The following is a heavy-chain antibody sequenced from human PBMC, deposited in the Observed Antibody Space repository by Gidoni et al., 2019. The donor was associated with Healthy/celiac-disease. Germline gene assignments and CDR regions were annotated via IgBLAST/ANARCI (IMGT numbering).Heavy chain of an antibody. CDR1: GFTFSNAW. D-gene: IGHD6-13*01. CDR3: TTGLGSWRTYYYYGMDV. J-gene: IGHJ6*02. Sequence: EVQLVESGGGLVQPGGSIRLSSDASGFTFSNAWISWVRQAPGKGLEWVGRIKSETDGGTTDYAAPVKGRFTISRDDSKNTLYLQMNSLKTEDTAVYYCTTGLGSWRTYYYYGMDVWGQGTTVTVSS. V-gene: IGHV3-15*01. CDR2: IKSETDGGTT.